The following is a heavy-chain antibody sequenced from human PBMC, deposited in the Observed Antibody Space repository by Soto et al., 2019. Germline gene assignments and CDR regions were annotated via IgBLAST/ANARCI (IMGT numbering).Heavy chain of an antibody. CDR3: ASSVGGWYFDY. CDR1: GASITSGDYY. Sequence: QVQLQESGPGLVKPSQTLSLTCTVSGASITSGDYYWSWIRQHPGKGLEWIGYIYYSGSTYYNPSLKSRVTISVATSKNQFSLKLNSVTAADTAVYYCASSVGGWYFDYWGQGTLVTVPS. D-gene: IGHD6-19*01. V-gene: IGHV4-31*03. J-gene: IGHJ4*02. CDR2: IYYSGST.